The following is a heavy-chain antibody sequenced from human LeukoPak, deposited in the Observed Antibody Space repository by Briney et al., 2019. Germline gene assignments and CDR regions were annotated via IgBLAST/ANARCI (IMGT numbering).Heavy chain of an antibody. CDR1: GFTFSSYA. V-gene: IGHV3-30-3*01. Sequence: GRSLRLPCAASGFTFSSYAMHWVRQAPGKGLEWVAVISYDGSNKYYADSVKGRFTISRDNAKNSLYLQMNSLRAEDTAVYYCARASKAYYDFWSGHRDAFDIWGQGTMVTVSS. D-gene: IGHD3-3*01. J-gene: IGHJ3*02. CDR3: ARASKAYYDFWSGHRDAFDI. CDR2: ISYDGSNK.